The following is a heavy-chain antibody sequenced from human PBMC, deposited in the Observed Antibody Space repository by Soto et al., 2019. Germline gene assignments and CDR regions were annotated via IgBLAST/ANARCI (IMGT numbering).Heavy chain of an antibody. CDR3: ARQKSSGDWLNYYYYYGMDV. D-gene: IGHD2-21*02. CDR1: GYSFTSYW. Sequence: GESLKISCKGSGYSFTSYWIGWVRQMPGKGLEWMGIIYPGDSDTRYSPSFQGQVTISADKSISTAYLQWSSLKASDTAMYYCARQKSSGDWLNYYYYYGMDVWGQGTTVTVSS. CDR2: IYPGDSDT. J-gene: IGHJ6*02. V-gene: IGHV5-51*01.